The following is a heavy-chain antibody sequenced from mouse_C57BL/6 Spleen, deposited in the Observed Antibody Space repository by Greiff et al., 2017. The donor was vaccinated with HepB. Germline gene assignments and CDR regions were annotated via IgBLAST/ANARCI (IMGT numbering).Heavy chain of an antibody. J-gene: IGHJ3*01. V-gene: IGHV5-17*01. D-gene: IGHD2-4*01. CDR1: GFTFSDYG. CDR2: ISSGSSTI. CDR3: ARSYEYDGFAY. Sequence: EVKVVESGGGLVKPGGSLKLSCAASGFTFSDYGMHWVRQAPEKGLEWVAYISSGSSTIYYADTVKGRFTISRDNAKNTLFLQMTSLRSEDTAMYYCARSYEYDGFAYWGQGTLVTVSA.